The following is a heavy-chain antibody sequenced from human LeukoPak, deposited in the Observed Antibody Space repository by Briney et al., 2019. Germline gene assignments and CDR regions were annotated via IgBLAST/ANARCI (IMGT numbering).Heavy chain of an antibody. Sequence: PGGSLRLSCAASGFTFSSYGMHGVRQAPGKGLEWVAVISYDGSNKYYADSVKGRFTISRDNSKNTLYLQMNSLRAEDTAVYYCAKDGGSYYLLNWFDPWGQGTLVTVSS. J-gene: IGHJ5*02. CDR2: ISYDGSNK. CDR1: GFTFSSYG. V-gene: IGHV3-30*18. D-gene: IGHD1-26*01. CDR3: AKDGGSYYLLNWFDP.